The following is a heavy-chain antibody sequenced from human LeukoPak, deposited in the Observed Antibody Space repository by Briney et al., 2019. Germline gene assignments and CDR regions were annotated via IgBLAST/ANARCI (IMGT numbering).Heavy chain of an antibody. CDR1: GGSISSYY. CDR2: IYYSGST. CDR3: SKVGGYYDSFDI. V-gene: IGHV4-59*01. Sequence: SETLSLTCTVSGGSISSYYWSWIRQPPGKGLEWIGYIYYSGSTNYNPSIKSRVTISVDTSKNQFSLKLSSVAAADAAVYYCSKVGGYYDSFDIWGQGTMVTVSS. D-gene: IGHD3-10*01. J-gene: IGHJ3*02.